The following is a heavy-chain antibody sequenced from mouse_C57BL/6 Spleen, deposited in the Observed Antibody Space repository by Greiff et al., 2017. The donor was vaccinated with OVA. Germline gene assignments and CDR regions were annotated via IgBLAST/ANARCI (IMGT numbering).Heavy chain of an antibody. Sequence: VQLQQSGPELVKPGASVKMSCKASGYTFTDYNMHWVKQSHGKSLEWIGSINPNNGGTSYNQKFKGKATLTVNKSSSTAYMELRSLTSEDAAVYYCARREIYYEYDGFAYWGQGTLVTVSA. CDR2: INPNNGGT. D-gene: IGHD2-4*01. CDR1: GYTFTDYN. CDR3: ARREIYYEYDGFAY. V-gene: IGHV1-22*01. J-gene: IGHJ3*01.